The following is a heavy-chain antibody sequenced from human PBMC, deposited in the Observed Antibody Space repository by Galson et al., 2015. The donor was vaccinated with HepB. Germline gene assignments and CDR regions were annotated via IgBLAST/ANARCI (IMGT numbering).Heavy chain of an antibody. CDR3: AKSVRIASGRYYFDY. CDR1: GFTFSSYA. Sequence: FLRLSCAAPGFTFSSYAMSWVRQAPGKGLEWVSVIIGSGDSTYYAGCVKGRFTISRDNSKNTLYLQMNSLRDEDTAIYYCAKSVRIASGRYYFDYWGQGTLITVSS. D-gene: IGHD6-13*01. J-gene: IGHJ4*02. V-gene: IGHV3-23*01. CDR2: IIGSGDST.